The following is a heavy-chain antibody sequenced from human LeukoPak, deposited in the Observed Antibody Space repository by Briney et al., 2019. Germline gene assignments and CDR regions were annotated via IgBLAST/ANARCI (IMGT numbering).Heavy chain of an antibody. CDR2: ISDTEYT. CDR1: GASITDDDFY. D-gene: IGHD3-9*01. Sequence: SETLSLTCSISGASITDDDFYWSWIRQSPGKGLEWIGYISDTEYTFYNPSVRSRVTISLDTSKNQFSLELTSVTPAGTASYYCAREGNQISTGYPRNFDHWGQGILVTVSS. CDR3: AREGNQISTGYPRNFDH. V-gene: IGHV4-61*08. J-gene: IGHJ4*02.